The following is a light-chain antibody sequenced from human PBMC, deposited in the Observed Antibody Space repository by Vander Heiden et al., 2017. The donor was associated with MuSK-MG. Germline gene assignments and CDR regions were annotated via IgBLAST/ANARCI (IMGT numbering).Light chain of an antibody. Sequence: EIVMTQSPATLSVSPGERATLSCRASQSVSSNLAWYQQKPGQDTRLLIYGASTRATGIPARFSGSGSGTEFTLTISSLQSEDFAVYYCQQDKILITFGQGTRLEIK. J-gene: IGKJ5*01. CDR3: QQDKILIT. V-gene: IGKV3-15*01. CDR1: QSVSSN. CDR2: GAS.